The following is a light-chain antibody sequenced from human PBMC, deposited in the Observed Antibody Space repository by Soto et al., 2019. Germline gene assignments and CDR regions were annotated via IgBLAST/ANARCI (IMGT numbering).Light chain of an antibody. CDR2: DNN. CDR3: AAWDDSLNGPWV. CDR1: SSNIGTNT. V-gene: IGLV1-44*01. Sequence: QSVLTQPPSASGTPGQRVTISCSGSSSNIGTNTVNWYQQLPGTAPKLLIYDNNQRPSGVPARFSGSKSGTSASLSISGLESEDEDDYYCAAWDDSLNGPWVFGGGTKLTVL. J-gene: IGLJ3*02.